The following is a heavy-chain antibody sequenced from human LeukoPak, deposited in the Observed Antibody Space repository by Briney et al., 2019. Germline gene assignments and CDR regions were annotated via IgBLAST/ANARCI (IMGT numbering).Heavy chain of an antibody. J-gene: IGHJ4*02. V-gene: IGHV4-59*01. CDR3: AREVGGFDY. CDR2: IYYSGST. CDR1: GGSFSSYY. Sequence: SETLSLNCAVYGGSFSSYYWSWIRQPPGKGLEWIGYIYYSGSTNYNPSLKSRVTISVDTSKNQFSLKLSSVTAADTAVYYCAREVGGFDYWGQGTLVTVSS. D-gene: IGHD3-16*01.